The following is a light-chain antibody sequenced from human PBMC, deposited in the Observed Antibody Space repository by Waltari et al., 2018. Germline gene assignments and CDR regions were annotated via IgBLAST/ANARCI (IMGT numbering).Light chain of an antibody. CDR3: CSYGGGTTFVV. V-gene: IGLV2-23*02. Sequence: QSALTQPASVSGSPGQSITISCTGTTRDIGNYKLVSWYQQHPGKGPKLMIYEVSERPSGVSNRFSGSKSGNTASLTISGLQAEDEADYYCCSYGGGTTFVVFGGGTKLTVL. J-gene: IGLJ2*01. CDR1: TRDIGNYKL. CDR2: EVS.